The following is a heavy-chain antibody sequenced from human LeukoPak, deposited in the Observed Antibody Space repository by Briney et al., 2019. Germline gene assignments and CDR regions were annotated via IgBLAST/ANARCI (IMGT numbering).Heavy chain of an antibody. D-gene: IGHD3-16*01. CDR2: MYYTGRT. CDR3: ARDSSHYYDGGSLDY. V-gene: IGHV4-59*11. Sequence: SETLSLTCSVSGGSITDHFWSWIRQPPVKGLEWIGHMYYTGRTDYNPSLKSRVTMSVDTSKSQFSLHLSSVTAADTAVYYCARDSSHYYDGGSLDYWGQGALVTVSS. CDR1: GGSITDHF. J-gene: IGHJ4*02.